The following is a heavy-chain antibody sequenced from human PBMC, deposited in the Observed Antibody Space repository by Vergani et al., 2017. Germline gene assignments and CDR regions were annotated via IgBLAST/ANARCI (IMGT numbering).Heavy chain of an antibody. V-gene: IGHV4-34*01. D-gene: IGHD4-11*01. CDR1: GGSFTRYH. CDR3: ARVNTETNGHLYYYYYMDV. CDR2: IDHTGRP. J-gene: IGHJ6*03. Sequence: QVQLQQWGGGLLKPSETLSLTCVVNGGSFTRYHWTWIRQSPGEGLEWVGDIDHTGRPDYNPSLKSRLTMSVDKSRNQFSLTLNSVTATDTAIYFCARVNTETNGHLYYYYYMDVWVQGTAVTVS.